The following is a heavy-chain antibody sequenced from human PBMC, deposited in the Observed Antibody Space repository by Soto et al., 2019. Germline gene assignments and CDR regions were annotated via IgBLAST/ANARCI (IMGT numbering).Heavy chain of an antibody. CDR1: GGTFSTHA. CDR2: INPDSGGT. CDR3: VRVAVGATSRGWFDP. J-gene: IGHJ5*02. V-gene: IGHV1-2*04. D-gene: IGHD1-26*01. Sequence: ASVKVSCKASGGTFSTHAISWVRQAPGQGLEWMGWINPDSGGTNSAQKFQGWVTMTRDTSINTAYLELSRLKSDDTAVYYCVRVAVGATSRGWFDPWGQGTLVTVSS.